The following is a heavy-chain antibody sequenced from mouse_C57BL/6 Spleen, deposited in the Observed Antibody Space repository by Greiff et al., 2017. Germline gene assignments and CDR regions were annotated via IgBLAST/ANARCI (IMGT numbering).Heavy chain of an antibody. Sequence: VQLQESGAELARPGASVKLSCKASGYTFTSYGISWVKQRTGQGLEWIGEIYPRSGNTYYNEKFKGKATLTADKSSSTAYMELRSLTSEDSAVYFCARHGSAWFAYWGQGTLVTVSA. CDR1: GYTFTSYG. V-gene: IGHV1-81*01. CDR2: IYPRSGNT. CDR3: ARHGSAWFAY. J-gene: IGHJ3*01. D-gene: IGHD1-1*01.